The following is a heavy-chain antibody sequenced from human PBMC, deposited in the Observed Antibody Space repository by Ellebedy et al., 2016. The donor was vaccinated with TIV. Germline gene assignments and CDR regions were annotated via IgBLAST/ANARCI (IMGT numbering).Heavy chain of an antibody. J-gene: IGHJ4*02. CDR1: GFTFSTYA. V-gene: IGHV3-23*01. CDR3: ADAHSNSWCSGSN. D-gene: IGHD6-13*01. Sequence: GGSLRLSCAASGFTFSTYAINWVRQAPGKGLEWVSAVSGSGDSTYYADSVKGRFTISRDNSKNTLFLQMNSLRADDTALYYCADAHSNSWCSGSNWGQGTLVTVSS. CDR2: VSGSGDST.